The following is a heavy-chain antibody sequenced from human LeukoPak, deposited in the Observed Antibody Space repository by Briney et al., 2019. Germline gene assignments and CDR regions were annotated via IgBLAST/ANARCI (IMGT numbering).Heavy chain of an antibody. V-gene: IGHV3-30-3*01. CDR3: AKAGCTRPTCYLNC. CDR1: GFTFSSYA. Sequence: GGSLRLSCAASGFTFSSYAMHWVRQAPGKGLEWVAVISYDGSNKYYADSVKGRFTISRDNSKNTLYLQMNSLRVGDTAVYYCAKAGCTRPTCYLNCWGQGALVTVSS. J-gene: IGHJ4*02. CDR2: ISYDGSNK. D-gene: IGHD2-2*01.